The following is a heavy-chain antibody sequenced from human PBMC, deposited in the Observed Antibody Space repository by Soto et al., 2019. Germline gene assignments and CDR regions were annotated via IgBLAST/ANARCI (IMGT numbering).Heavy chain of an antibody. CDR2: INHSGST. Sequence: SETLSLTCAVYGGSFSGYYWSWIRQPPGKGLEWIGEINHSGSTNYNPSLKSRVTIPVDTSKNQFSLKLSSVTAADTAVYYCARGRGITMIVVVPPAFDYWGQGTLVTVSS. CDR3: ARGRGITMIVVVPPAFDY. V-gene: IGHV4-34*01. D-gene: IGHD3-22*01. J-gene: IGHJ4*02. CDR1: GGSFSGYY.